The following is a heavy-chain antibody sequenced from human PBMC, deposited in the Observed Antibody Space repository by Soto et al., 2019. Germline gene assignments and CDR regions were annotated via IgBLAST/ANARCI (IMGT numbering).Heavy chain of an antibody. CDR1: GFTFSSYA. V-gene: IGHV3-23*01. Sequence: EVQLLESGGGLVQPGGSLRLSCAASGFTFSSYAMSWVRQAPGKGLEWVSAISGSGGSTYYADSVKGRFTISRDNSKNTLYLQMNSLRAEDTAVYYCVGSSGYSGNFDYWGQGTLVTVSS. J-gene: IGHJ4*02. CDR2: ISGSGGST. D-gene: IGHD3-22*01. CDR3: VGSSGYSGNFDY.